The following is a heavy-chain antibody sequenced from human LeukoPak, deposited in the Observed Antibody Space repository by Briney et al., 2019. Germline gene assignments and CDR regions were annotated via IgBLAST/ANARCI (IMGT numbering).Heavy chain of an antibody. D-gene: IGHD5-12*01. CDR2: INSNGGST. Sequence: GGSLRLSCSVSGFTFSNYAMHWVRQAPGKGLQFLSSINSNGGSTYYADSVKGRFTISRDNSKSKLYLQMNRLRSEDTAVYYCVKSGYSSSSDVGYWGQGTLVTVSS. CDR1: GFTFSNYA. CDR3: VKSGYSSSSDVGY. J-gene: IGHJ4*02. V-gene: IGHV3-64D*09.